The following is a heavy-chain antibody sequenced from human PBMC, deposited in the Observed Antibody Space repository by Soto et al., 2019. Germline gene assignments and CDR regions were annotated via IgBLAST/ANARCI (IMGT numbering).Heavy chain of an antibody. V-gene: IGHV3-23*01. Sequence: EVQLLESGGGLVQPGGSLRLSCAASGFTFSSYAMSWVRQAPGKGLEWVSAISGSGGSTYYADSVKGRFTISRDNSKNTLYLQMNSLRAEDTAVYYCAKEGDDSGGYYTPFDYWGQGTLVTVSS. CDR2: ISGSGGST. D-gene: IGHD3-22*01. J-gene: IGHJ4*02. CDR3: AKEGDDSGGYYTPFDY. CDR1: GFTFSSYA.